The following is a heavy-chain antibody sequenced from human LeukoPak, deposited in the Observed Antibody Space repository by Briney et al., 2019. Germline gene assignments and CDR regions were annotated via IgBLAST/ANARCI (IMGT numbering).Heavy chain of an antibody. Sequence: ASVKVSCKASGHTFTSYGISWVRQAPGQGLEWMGWISAYNGNTNYAQKLQGRVTMTTDTSTSTAYMELRSLRSDDTVVYYCARGSIVGATFDYFDYWGQGTLVTVSS. CDR1: GHTFTSYG. J-gene: IGHJ4*02. CDR2: ISAYNGNT. CDR3: ARGSIVGATFDYFDY. V-gene: IGHV1-18*01. D-gene: IGHD1-26*01.